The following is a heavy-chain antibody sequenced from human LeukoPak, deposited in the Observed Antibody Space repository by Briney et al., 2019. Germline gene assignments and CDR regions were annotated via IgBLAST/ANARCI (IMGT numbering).Heavy chain of an antibody. J-gene: IGHJ4*02. Sequence: ASVKVSFKTSGYTFTGQYLHWVRQAPGQRLEWMGCININTGVTNYAQKFRGRLTVTRDTSLSTAYMGLSGLTSGDSAFYYCARDPIRADGYNLDYWGQGTLVTVSS. CDR2: ININTGVT. CDR1: GYTFTGQY. CDR3: ARDPIRADGYNLDY. V-gene: IGHV1-2*02. D-gene: IGHD5-24*01.